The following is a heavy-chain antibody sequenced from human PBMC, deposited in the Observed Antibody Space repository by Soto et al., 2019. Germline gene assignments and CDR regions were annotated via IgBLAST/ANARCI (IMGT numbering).Heavy chain of an antibody. D-gene: IGHD3-10*01. J-gene: IGHJ4*02. CDR2: IIPILGTA. CDR3: ARDFHYDRYGEATH. V-gene: IGHV1-69*08. CDR1: GGTFSSYT. Sequence: QVQLVQSGAEVKKPGSSVKVSCKASGGTFSSYTISWVRQAPGQGLEWMGKIIPILGTANYAQKFQGRVTITADNSTSTAYMEMSSLRSEDTAVYYCARDFHYDRYGEATHWGQGTLVTVSS.